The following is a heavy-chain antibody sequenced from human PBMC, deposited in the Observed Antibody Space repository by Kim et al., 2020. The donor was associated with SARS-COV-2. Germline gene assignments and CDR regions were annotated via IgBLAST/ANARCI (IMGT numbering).Heavy chain of an antibody. CDR2: ISYDGSNK. J-gene: IGHJ6*02. CDR1: GFTFSSYG. D-gene: IGHD2-21*02. Sequence: GGSLRLSCAASGFTFSSYGMHWVRQAPGKGLEWVAVISYDGSNKYYADSVKGRFTISRDNSKNTLYLQMNSLRAEDTAVYYCAKPLEGGVTAAPPGGMDVWGQGTTVTVSS. V-gene: IGHV3-30*18. CDR3: AKPLEGGVTAAPPGGMDV.